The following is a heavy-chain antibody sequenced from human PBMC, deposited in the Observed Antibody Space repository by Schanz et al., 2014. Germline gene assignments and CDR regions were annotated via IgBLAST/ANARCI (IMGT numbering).Heavy chain of an antibody. CDR2: IIPILGIG. D-gene: IGHD6-6*01. V-gene: IGHV1-69*08. CDR1: GGTFSSYT. J-gene: IGHJ4*02. CDR3: ARDQSPYTNSSDVRYFDY. Sequence: QVQLVQSGAEVKKPGSSVKVSCKASGGTFSSYTISWVRQAPGQGPEWMGRIIPILGIGNDAQKFQGRVTITADKSTSTAYMELSSLRSEDTAVYYCARDQSPYTNSSDVRYFDYWGQGSLVTVSS.